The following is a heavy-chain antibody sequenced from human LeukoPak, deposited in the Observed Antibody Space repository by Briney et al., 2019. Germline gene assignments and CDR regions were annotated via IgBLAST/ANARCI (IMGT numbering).Heavy chain of an antibody. CDR3: ARRIAAAAAPYYFDY. CDR2: INSDGSST. V-gene: IGHV3-74*01. D-gene: IGHD6-13*01. J-gene: IGHJ4*02. Sequence: GGSLRLSCAASGFTFSSYWMHWVRQAPGKGLLWVSRINSDGSSTSYADSVKGRFTISRDNAKNTLYLQMNSLRAEDTAVYYCARRIAAAAAPYYFDYWGRGTLVTVSS. CDR1: GFTFSSYW.